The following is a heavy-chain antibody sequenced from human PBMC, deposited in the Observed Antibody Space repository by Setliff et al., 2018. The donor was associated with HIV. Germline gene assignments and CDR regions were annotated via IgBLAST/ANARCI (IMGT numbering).Heavy chain of an antibody. CDR3: ATAPQRCSRGGHCHTDWYYYMDV. V-gene: IGHV3-23*01. CDR2: VSGNGGTT. Sequence: GGSLRLSCAASGFTFNNYALSWVRQAPGKGLEWLSVVSGNGGTTYSADSVKGRFTISRDSSRNMLFLQMNSLRAEDTAVYYCATAPQRCSRGGHCHTDWYYYMDVWGKGTTVTVSS. J-gene: IGHJ6*03. CDR1: GFTFNNYA. D-gene: IGHD2-21*02.